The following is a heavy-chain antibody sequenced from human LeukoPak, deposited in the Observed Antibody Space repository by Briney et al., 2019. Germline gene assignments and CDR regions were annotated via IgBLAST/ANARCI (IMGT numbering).Heavy chain of an antibody. D-gene: IGHD6-19*01. CDR2: SIYYSGRT. CDR3: VRHSEAESVAAPFEY. CDR1: GTSISDSVYY. Sequence: SETLSLTCTVSGTSISDSVYYWGWIRQPPGKGLEWIGSSIYYSGRTFYNSSLKSRVTISADTSKNQFFLKLGSVTAADTAVYYCVRHSEAESVAAPFEYWGQGTLVTVSS. V-gene: IGHV4-39*01. J-gene: IGHJ4*01.